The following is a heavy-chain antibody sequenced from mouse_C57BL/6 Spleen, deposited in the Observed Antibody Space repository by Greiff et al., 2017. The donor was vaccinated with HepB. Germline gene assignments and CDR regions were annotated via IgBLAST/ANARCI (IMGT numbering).Heavy chain of an antibody. CDR2: IDPETGGT. J-gene: IGHJ1*03. D-gene: IGHD1-1*01. CDR1: GYTFTDYE. Sequence: QVQLQQSGAELVRPGASVTLSCKASGYTFTDYEMHWVKQTPVHGLEWIGAIDPETGGTAYNQKFKGKAILTADKSSSTAYMELRSLTSEDSAVYYCTRRPVVATRYFDVWGTGTTVTVSS. CDR3: TRRPVVATRYFDV. V-gene: IGHV1-15*01.